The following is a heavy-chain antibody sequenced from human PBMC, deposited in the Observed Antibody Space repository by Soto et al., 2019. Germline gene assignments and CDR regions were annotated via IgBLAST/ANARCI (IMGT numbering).Heavy chain of an antibody. D-gene: IGHD2-15*01. Sequence: QVQLVQSGTEVKKPGSSVKVSCKASGGTFSSYGISWVRQAPGQGLEWMGGITPLSGTAYYVQKFQDRVTITADESTRTVYMELSSLRSEDTAVYYCARVNRYAGRSEYFQQWGQGTLVIVS. V-gene: IGHV1-69*01. J-gene: IGHJ1*01. CDR3: ARVNRYAGRSEYFQQ. CDR2: ITPLSGTA. CDR1: GGTFSSYG.